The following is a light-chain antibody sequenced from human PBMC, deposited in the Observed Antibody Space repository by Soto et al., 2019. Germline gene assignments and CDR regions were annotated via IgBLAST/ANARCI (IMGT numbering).Light chain of an antibody. J-gene: IGLJ3*02. Sequence: QLVLTQPPSVSGAPGQRVTISCTGSTSNIGAGYDVHWYQQLPGTAPKLLIYVNINRPSGVPDRFSGSKSGTSASLAITGLQAEDEADYYYQSYDSSLSGWVFGGGTKLTVL. CDR2: VNI. CDR1: TSNIGAGYD. V-gene: IGLV1-40*01. CDR3: QSYDSSLSGWV.